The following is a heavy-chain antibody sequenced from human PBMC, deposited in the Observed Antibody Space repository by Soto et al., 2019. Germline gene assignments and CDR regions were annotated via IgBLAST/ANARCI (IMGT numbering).Heavy chain of an antibody. CDR3: ARAVKLGYCSGGSCPWYFDY. CDR2: IYYSGST. D-gene: IGHD2-15*01. Sequence: SETLSLTCTVSGGSISSYYWSWIRQPPGKGLEWIGYIYYSGSTNYNPSLKSRVTISVDTSKNQFSLKLSSVTAADTAVYYCARAVKLGYCSGGSCPWYFDYWGQGTLVTVSS. CDR1: GGSISSYY. J-gene: IGHJ4*02. V-gene: IGHV4-59*08.